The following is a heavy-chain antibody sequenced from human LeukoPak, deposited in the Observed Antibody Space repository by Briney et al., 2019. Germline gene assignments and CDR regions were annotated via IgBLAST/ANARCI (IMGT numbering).Heavy chain of an antibody. CDR1: EFTFSRYA. V-gene: IGHV3-23*01. Sequence: RGSLRLSCAASEFTFSRYAMSWVRQAPGKGLEWVSAISGSGGSTYYADSVKGRFTISRDNSKNTLYLQMNSLRAEDTAVYYCAKALPLRYFDWLSDNDAFDIWGQGTMVTVSS. D-gene: IGHD3-9*01. CDR3: AKALPLRYFDWLSDNDAFDI. J-gene: IGHJ3*02. CDR2: ISGSGGST.